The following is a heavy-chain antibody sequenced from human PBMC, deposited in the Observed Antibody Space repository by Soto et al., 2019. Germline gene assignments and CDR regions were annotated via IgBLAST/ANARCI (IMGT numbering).Heavy chain of an antibody. Sequence: SVKVSCKASGFTFTSSAVQWVRQARGQRLEWIGWIVVGSGNTNYAQKFQERVTITRDMSTSTAYMELSSLRSEDTAVYYCAAPSSRYDDHHYRLSVSGQGTTVRGSS. CDR2: IVVGSGNT. V-gene: IGHV1-58*01. CDR1: GFTFTSSA. CDR3: AAPSSRYDDHHYRLSV. J-gene: IGHJ6*01. D-gene: IGHD2-2*01.